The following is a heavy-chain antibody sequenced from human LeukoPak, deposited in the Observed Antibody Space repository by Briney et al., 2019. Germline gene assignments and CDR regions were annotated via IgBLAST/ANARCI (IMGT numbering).Heavy chain of an antibody. CDR2: VSASADST. CDR3: ARLPAIFMDGVYYYSMDV. CDR1: EFMFSKYA. J-gene: IGHJ6*02. Sequence: GGSLRLSCAASEFMFSKYAMSWVRQAPGKGLEWVSAVSASADSTYYADSVKGRFIISRDNSKNTLFLQMNSLRAEDTAVYYCARLPAIFMDGVYYYSMDVWGQGTTVTVSS. D-gene: IGHD2-2*01. V-gene: IGHV3-23*01.